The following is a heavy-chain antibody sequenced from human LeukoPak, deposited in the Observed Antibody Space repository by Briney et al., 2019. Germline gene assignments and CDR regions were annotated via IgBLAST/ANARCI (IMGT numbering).Heavy chain of an antibody. V-gene: IGHV3-74*01. D-gene: IGHD2-21*01. J-gene: IGHJ3*02. CDR2: ISSDGSYI. CDR1: VYTLSIYW. CDR3: VRDGERSFDI. Sequence: GGSLRLSCAASVYTLSIYWMHWVPDAPGKGLVWGSYISSDGSYISYADSVKGRITITRDRAKNTLYLQMNSLRAEDTAVYYCVRDGERSFDIWGQGTMVTVSS.